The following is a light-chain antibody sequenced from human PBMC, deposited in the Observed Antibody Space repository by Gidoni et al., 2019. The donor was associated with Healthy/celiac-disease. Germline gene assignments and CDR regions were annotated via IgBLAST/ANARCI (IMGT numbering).Light chain of an antibody. V-gene: IGKV4-1*01. J-gene: IGKJ1*01. CDR3: QQYYSTRT. CDR2: WAS. CDR1: QSVLYSSNNKNY. Sequence: DIVMTQSPDSLAVSLGERATINCKSSQSVLYSSNNKNYLAWYQQKPGQPPKLLIYWASTRESGVPDRFSGRGSGTDFTLTISSLQAEDVAVYYCQQYYSTRTFGQXTKVEIK.